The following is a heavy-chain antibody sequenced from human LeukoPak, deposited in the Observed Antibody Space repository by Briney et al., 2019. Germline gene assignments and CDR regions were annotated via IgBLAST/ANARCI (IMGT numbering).Heavy chain of an antibody. CDR2: IWYDGSNK. Sequence: GGSLRLSCAASGFTFSSYGMHWVRQAPGKGLEWVAVIWYDGSNKYYADSVKGRFTISRDNSKNTLYLQMNSLRAEDTAVYYCATGSYCSSTSCREGDWGQGTLVTVSS. CDR3: ATGSYCSSTSCREGD. D-gene: IGHD2-2*01. J-gene: IGHJ4*02. V-gene: IGHV3-33*01. CDR1: GFTFSSYG.